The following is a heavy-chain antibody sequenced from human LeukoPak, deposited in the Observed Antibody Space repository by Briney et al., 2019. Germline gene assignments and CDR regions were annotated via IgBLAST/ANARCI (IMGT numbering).Heavy chain of an antibody. CDR3: ARPRVAWNHKKMNWFDP. CDR1: GFTFSSYA. D-gene: IGHD1-14*01. CDR2: ISYDGSNK. V-gene: IGHV3-30-3*01. Sequence: GRSLRLSCAGSGFTFSSYAMHWVRQAPGKGLEWVAVISYDGSNKYYADSGKGRFTISRDNSKNTLYLQMNSLRAEDTAVYYCARPRVAWNHKKMNWFDPWGQGTLVTASS. J-gene: IGHJ5*02.